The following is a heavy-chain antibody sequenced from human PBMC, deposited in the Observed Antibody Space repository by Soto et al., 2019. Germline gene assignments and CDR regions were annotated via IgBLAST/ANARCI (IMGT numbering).Heavy chain of an antibody. CDR2: ISAYNGNT. Sequence: GASVKVSCKASGYTFTSYGIGWVRQAPGQGLEWMGWISAYNGNTNYAQKLQGRVTMTTDTSTSTAYMELRSLRSDDTAVYYCARGGIQLWQWGWYFDLWGRGTLVTVYS. V-gene: IGHV1-18*01. J-gene: IGHJ2*01. D-gene: IGHD5-18*01. CDR3: ARGGIQLWQWGWYFDL. CDR1: GYTFTSYG.